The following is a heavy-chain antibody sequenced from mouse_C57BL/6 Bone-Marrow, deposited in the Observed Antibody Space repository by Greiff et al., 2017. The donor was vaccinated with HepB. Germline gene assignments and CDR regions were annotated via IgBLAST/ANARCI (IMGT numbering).Heavy chain of an antibody. V-gene: IGHV5-4*01. Sequence: EVKLVESGGGLVKPGGSLKLSCAASGFTFSSYAMSWVRQTPEKRLEWVATISDGGSYTYYPDNVKGRFTISRDNAKNNLYLQMSHLKSEDTAMYYCARERMYYGSSYGSWFAYWGQGTLVTVSA. CDR3: ARERMYYGSSYGSWFAY. CDR1: GFTFSSYA. D-gene: IGHD1-1*01. J-gene: IGHJ3*01. CDR2: ISDGGSYT.